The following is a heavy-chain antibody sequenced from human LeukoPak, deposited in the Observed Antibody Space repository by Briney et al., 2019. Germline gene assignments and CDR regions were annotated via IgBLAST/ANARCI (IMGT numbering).Heavy chain of an antibody. CDR2: IIPIFGTA. CDR1: GGTFSSYA. V-gene: IGHV1-69*06. Sequence: ASVKVSCKASGGTFSSYAISWVRQAPGQGLEWMGGIIPIFGTANYAQKFQGRVTITADKSTSTAYMELSSLRSEDTAVYYCARHKYSSGWPPEGAFDIWGQGTMVTVSS. D-gene: IGHD6-19*01. J-gene: IGHJ3*02. CDR3: ARHKYSSGWPPEGAFDI.